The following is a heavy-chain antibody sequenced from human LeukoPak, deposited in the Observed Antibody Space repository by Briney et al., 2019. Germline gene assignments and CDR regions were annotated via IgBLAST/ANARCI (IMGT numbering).Heavy chain of an antibody. CDR1: GYTFTSYY. V-gene: IGHV1-46*01. CDR3: AGTAGYSYGRIDY. D-gene: IGHD5-18*01. CDR2: INPSGGRT. J-gene: IGHJ4*02. Sequence: ASVKISCKPSGYTFTSYYIHWVRQTPGQGHEWMGIINPSGGRTSYAQNFQGRVAVTRDTSTSTIYMELSSLTSEDTAVYYCAGTAGYSYGRIDYWGQGTLVTVSS.